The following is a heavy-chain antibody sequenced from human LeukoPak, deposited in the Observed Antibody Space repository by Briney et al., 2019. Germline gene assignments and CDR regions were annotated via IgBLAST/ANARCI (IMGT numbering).Heavy chain of an antibody. J-gene: IGHJ4*02. CDR3: ARSVGMATPGSFDY. CDR2: IIPIFGTA. D-gene: IGHD5-24*01. V-gene: IGHV1-69*13. Sequence: SVKVSCKASGGTFSSYAISWVRQAPGQGLEWMGGIIPIFGTANYAQKFQGRVTITADESTSTAYMELSSLRSEDTAVYYCARSVGMATPGSFDYWGQGTLVTVSS. CDR1: GGTFSSYA.